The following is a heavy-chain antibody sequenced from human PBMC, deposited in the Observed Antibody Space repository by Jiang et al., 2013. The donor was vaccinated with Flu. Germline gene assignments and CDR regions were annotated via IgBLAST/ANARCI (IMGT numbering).Heavy chain of an antibody. CDR1: GDSISGHH. V-gene: IGHV4-59*08. CDR2: ISHTGDT. J-gene: IGHJ3*02. Sequence: GPGLVKPSETLPLTCTVSGDSISGHHWNWIRQAPGEGLEWIGYISHTGDTSSNPSLTSRITIFRDTSKNQISLKLRSATAADTAVYYCARRNDFDIWGQGTMVTVSS. CDR3: ARRNDFDI.